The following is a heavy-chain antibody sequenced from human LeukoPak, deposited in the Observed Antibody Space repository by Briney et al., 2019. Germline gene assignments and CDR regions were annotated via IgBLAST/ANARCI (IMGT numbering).Heavy chain of an antibody. Sequence: GGSLRLSCAASGFTFSSYWMSWVRQAPGKGLEWVANIKQDGSEKYYVDSVKGRFTISRDNAKNSLYLQMNSLRAEDTAVYYCARDRSGGYDFWGRAFDVWGQGTMVTVSS. V-gene: IGHV3-7*03. J-gene: IGHJ3*01. CDR3: ARDRSGGYDFWGRAFDV. D-gene: IGHD3-3*01. CDR1: GFTFSSYW. CDR2: IKQDGSEK.